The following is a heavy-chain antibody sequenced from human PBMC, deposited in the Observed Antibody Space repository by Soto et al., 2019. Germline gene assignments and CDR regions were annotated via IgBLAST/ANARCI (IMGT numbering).Heavy chain of an antibody. CDR1: GFTFSSYG. CDR3: AKDWKDANYDYGTDV. D-gene: IGHD1-1*01. CDR2: IWYDGSNK. V-gene: IGHV3-33*06. J-gene: IGHJ6*02. Sequence: GVSLRLSCAASGFTFSSYGMHWVRQAPGKGLEWVAVIWYDGSNKYYADSVKGRFAISRDDSGNTLYLQMNSLRADDTAVYFCAKDWKDANYDYGTDVWGQGTTVTVSS.